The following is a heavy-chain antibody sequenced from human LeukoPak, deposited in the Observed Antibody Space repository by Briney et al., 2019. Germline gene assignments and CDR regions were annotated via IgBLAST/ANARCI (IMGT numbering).Heavy chain of an antibody. Sequence: SETLSLTCAVYGGSFSGYYWGWIRQPPGKGLEWIGSIYHRGSTYYNPSIKSRVTISGDTSKNQFSLKLRSVTAADTAVYYCARHDSSGLYNAFDFWGQGTMVTVSS. D-gene: IGHD3-22*01. CDR3: ARHDSSGLYNAFDF. CDR2: IYHRGST. CDR1: GGSFSGYY. V-gene: IGHV4-34*01. J-gene: IGHJ3*01.